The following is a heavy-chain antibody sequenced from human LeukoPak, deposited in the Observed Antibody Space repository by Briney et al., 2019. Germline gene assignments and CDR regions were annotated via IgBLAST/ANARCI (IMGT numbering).Heavy chain of an antibody. CDR1: GFSFSSYG. J-gene: IGHJ4*02. V-gene: IGHV3-30*02. CDR2: IRSDGSNK. D-gene: IGHD6-19*01. CDR3: AKDGTQWLGAYYFDY. Sequence: GGSLRLSCAGSGFSFSSYGMHWVRQAPGKGLEWMAFIRSDGSNKYYADSVKGRFTISRDNSKNTLYLQMNSLRAEDTAVYYCAKDGTQWLGAYYFDYWGLGTLVTVSS.